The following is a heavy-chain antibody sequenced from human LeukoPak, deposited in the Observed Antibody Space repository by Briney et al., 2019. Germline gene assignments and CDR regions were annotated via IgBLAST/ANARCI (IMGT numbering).Heavy chain of an antibody. CDR2: ITRDGSST. CDR1: GFTFSSSW. V-gene: IGHV3-74*01. CDR3: ARHPGYESWSPFWGGMDV. D-gene: IGHD3-16*01. J-gene: IGHJ6*04. Sequence: QPGGSLRLSCAASGFTFSSSWMHWVRQAPGKGLVWVSRITRDGSSTTYADSVKGRFTTSRDNAKNTLYLQMDSLRDDDTAVYYCARHPGYESWSPFWGGMDVWGNGTTVIVSS.